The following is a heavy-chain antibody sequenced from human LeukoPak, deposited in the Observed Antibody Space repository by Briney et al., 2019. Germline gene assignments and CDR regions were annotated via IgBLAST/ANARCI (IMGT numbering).Heavy chain of an antibody. CDR2: ISSSSSYI. D-gene: IGHD5/OR15-5a*01. J-gene: IGHJ4*02. CDR3: ARYLYDPYYFDY. V-gene: IGHV3-21*01. CDR1: GFTFSSYS. Sequence: GGSLRLSCAASGFTFSSYSMNWVRRAPGKGLEWVSSISSSSSYIYYADSVKGRFTISRDNAKNSLYLQMNSLRAEDTAVYYCARYLYDPYYFDYWGQGTLVTVSS.